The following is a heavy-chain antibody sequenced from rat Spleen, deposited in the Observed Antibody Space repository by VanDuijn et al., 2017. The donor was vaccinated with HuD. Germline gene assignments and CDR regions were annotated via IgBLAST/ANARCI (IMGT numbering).Heavy chain of an antibody. V-gene: IGHV2S12*01. CDR3: TRDGDSSWFAY. J-gene: IGHJ3*01. D-gene: IGHD1-2*01. CDR1: GLSLTSNG. Sequence: QVQLKEPGPGLVQPSQTLSLTCTVSGLSLTSNGVSWVRQPPGKGLEWIAAISSGGSTYYNSVFKSRLSISRDTSKSQVILKMNSLQTEDTAIYFCTRDGDSSWFAYWGQGTLVTVSS. CDR2: ISSGGST.